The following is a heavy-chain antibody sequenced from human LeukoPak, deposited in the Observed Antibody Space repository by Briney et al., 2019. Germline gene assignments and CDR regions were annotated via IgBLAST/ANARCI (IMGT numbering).Heavy chain of an antibody. CDR3: ARGTASVYDILTGYPGYYYYYYYMDV. J-gene: IGHJ6*03. D-gene: IGHD3-9*01. CDR1: GYTFTSYD. Sequence: GASVKVSCKASGYTFTSYDINWVRQATGQGLEWMGWINPNSGNTGYAQKFQGRVTMTRNTSISTAYMELSSLRSEDTAVYYCARGTASVYDILTGYPGYYYYYYYMDVWGKGTTVTISS. CDR2: INPNSGNT. V-gene: IGHV1-8*01.